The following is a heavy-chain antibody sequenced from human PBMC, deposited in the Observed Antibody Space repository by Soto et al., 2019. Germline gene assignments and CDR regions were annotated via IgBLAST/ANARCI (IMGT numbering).Heavy chain of an antibody. J-gene: IGHJ4*02. CDR1: GVTVSSNY. V-gene: IGHV3-66*04. CDR2: IYSGGST. Sequence: EVQLVESGGGLVQPGGSLRLSCAASGVTVSSNYMSWVRQAPGKGLEWVSVIYSGGSTYYADSVKGRFTISRDNSKHQLYLQMNSLRAEDTAVYYCARHGYNYGGGYFDYWGQGTLVTVSS. CDR3: ARHGYNYGGGYFDY. D-gene: IGHD5-18*01.